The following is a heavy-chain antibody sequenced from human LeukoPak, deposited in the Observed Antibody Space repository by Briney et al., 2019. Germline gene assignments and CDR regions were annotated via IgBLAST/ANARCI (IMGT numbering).Heavy chain of an antibody. Sequence: ASVTVSFTASVYTFTTYGIVWVRQAPGQGLEWMGWIKLYNGNTNYAQKIQGRVTMTTDTSTSTAYMELRSLRPDDTAVYYCARETCGSTSCYFTSYYHYYLDVWGKGTTVTVSS. V-gene: IGHV1-18*01. CDR2: IKLYNGNT. D-gene: IGHD2-2*01. CDR1: VYTFTTYG. CDR3: ARETCGSTSCYFTSYYHYYLDV. J-gene: IGHJ6*03.